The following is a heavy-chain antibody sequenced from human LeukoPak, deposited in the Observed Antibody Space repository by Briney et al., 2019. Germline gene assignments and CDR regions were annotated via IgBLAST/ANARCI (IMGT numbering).Heavy chain of an antibody. Sequence: RSSETLSLTCTVSGGSISSYYWSWIRQPPGKGLEWIGEINHSGSTNYNPSLKSRVTISVDTSKNQFSLKLSSVTAADTAVYYCARALGGYYYDSSGYYSSYYYYMDVWGKGTTVTVSS. CDR1: GGSISSYY. CDR3: ARALGGYYYDSSGYYSSYYYYMDV. CDR2: INHSGST. D-gene: IGHD3-22*01. J-gene: IGHJ6*03. V-gene: IGHV4-34*01.